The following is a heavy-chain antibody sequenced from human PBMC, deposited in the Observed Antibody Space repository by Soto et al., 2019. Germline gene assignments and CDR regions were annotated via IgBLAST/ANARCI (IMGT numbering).Heavy chain of an antibody. CDR2: IVVGSGNT. CDR3: AAETKYDFWSVIKFDP. CDR1: GFTYTRSA. J-gene: IGHJ5*02. V-gene: IGHV1-58*01. Sequence: SVKVYCKAAGFTYTRSAVQWGRQARGQRLEWIGWIVVGSGNTNYAQKFQERVTITRDMSTSTAYMELSSLRSEDTAVYYCAAETKYDFWSVIKFDPWGQGTLVTVSS. D-gene: IGHD3-3*01.